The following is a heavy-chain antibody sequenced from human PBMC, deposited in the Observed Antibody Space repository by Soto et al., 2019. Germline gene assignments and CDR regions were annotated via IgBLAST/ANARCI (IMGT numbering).Heavy chain of an antibody. CDR1: GFTFSSYA. Sequence: GGSLRLSCAASGFTFSSYAMSWVRQAPGKGPEWVSAISGSGGSTYYADSVKGRFTISRDNSKNTLYLQMNSLRAEDTAVYYCAKDPYCRSTSCKSGGWFDPWGQGTLVTVPS. D-gene: IGHD2-2*01. J-gene: IGHJ5*02. CDR2: ISGSGGST. CDR3: AKDPYCRSTSCKSGGWFDP. V-gene: IGHV3-23*01.